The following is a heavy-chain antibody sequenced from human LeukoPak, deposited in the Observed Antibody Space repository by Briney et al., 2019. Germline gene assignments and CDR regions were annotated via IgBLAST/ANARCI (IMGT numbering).Heavy chain of an antibody. Sequence: SETLSLTCAISGGSISHYYWSWIRQPPGKGLEWIGYIYYSGSTNYNPSLKSRVTISVDTSKNQFSLKLSSVTAADTAVYYCATTGVGADYFDYWGQGTLVTVSS. D-gene: IGHD1-26*01. CDR1: GGSISHYY. J-gene: IGHJ4*02. CDR3: ATTGVGADYFDY. V-gene: IGHV4-59*01. CDR2: IYYSGST.